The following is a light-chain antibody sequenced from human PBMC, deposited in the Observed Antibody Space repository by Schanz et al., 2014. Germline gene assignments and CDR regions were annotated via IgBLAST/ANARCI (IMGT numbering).Light chain of an antibody. CDR1: SSNIGSNN. CDR2: RNI. CDR3: ISYTSSRTKGV. V-gene: IGLV1-44*01. Sequence: QSVLTQPPSASGTPGQRVTISCSGSSSNIGSNNVNWYRQLPGTAPKLLIYRNIQRPSGVPDRFSGSKSGNTASLTISGLQAEDEADYYCISYTSSRTKGVFGGGTKLTVL. J-gene: IGLJ3*02.